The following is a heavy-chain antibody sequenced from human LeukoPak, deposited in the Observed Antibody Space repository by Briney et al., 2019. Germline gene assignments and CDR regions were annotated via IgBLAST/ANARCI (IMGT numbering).Heavy chain of an antibody. CDR2: ISSSSSYI. V-gene: IGHV3-21*01. J-gene: IGHJ4*02. Sequence: PGGSLRLSCAASGFTFSSYSMNWVRQAPGKGLEWVSSISSSSSYIYYADSVKGRFTISRDNAKNSLYLQINSLRAEDTAVYYCASVDKGAYFDYWGQGTLVTVSS. D-gene: IGHD1-26*01. CDR1: GFTFSSYS. CDR3: ASVDKGAYFDY.